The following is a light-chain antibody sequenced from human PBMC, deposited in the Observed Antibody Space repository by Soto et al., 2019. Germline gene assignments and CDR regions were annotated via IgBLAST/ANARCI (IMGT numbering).Light chain of an antibody. CDR1: SSNIGNYY. Sequence: QSVLTQPPSVSAAPGQKVTISCSGSSSNIGNYYVSWYHQLPGTAPKLLIYTNTQRPSGVPDRFSGSKSGTSASLAISGLRSGDEADYYCATWDDTLSGWVFGGGTQLTVL. CDR2: TNT. J-gene: IGLJ3*02. V-gene: IGLV1-47*02. CDR3: ATWDDTLSGWV.